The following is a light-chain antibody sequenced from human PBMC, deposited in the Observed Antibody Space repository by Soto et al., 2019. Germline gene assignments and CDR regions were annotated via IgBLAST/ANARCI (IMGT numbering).Light chain of an antibody. J-gene: IGKJ1*01. CDR2: AAT. V-gene: IGKV1-6*01. Sequence: NITCRASTGIRTDLSWYQQKPGKVPKVLIYAATSLHSGVPSRFSGSGSGTEFDLALRCRQSDDAAPYYCEAHNTAAGTFAEGTKVDIK. CDR3: EAHNTAAGT. CDR1: TGIRTD.